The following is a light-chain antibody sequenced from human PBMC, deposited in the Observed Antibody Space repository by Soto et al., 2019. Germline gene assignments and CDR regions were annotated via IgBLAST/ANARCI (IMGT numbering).Light chain of an antibody. CDR2: AAT. Sequence: DIQLTQSPSSLSASVGDRVTIACRASQRISTSLNWYQQKPGKAPKLMIYAATTLQSGVPSRFSGSGSGAEFTLTISSLQHEDSATYYCQQSYDTFYSFGQGTRVEIK. CDR1: QRISTS. J-gene: IGKJ2*03. V-gene: IGKV1-39*01. CDR3: QQSYDTFYS.